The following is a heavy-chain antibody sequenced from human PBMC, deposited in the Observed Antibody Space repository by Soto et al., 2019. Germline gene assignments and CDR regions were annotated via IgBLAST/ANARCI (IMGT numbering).Heavy chain of an antibody. CDR1: GYTFTSYD. CDR3: ARGYYSIVLVPAAGSYYFCMVV. J-gene: IGHJ6*02. Sequence: ASVKVSCKASGYTFTSYDINWVRQATGQGLEWMGWMNPNSGNTGYAQKFQGRVTMTRNTSISTAYMDLSSLRSEDTAVYYCARGYYSIVLVPAAGSYYFCMVVWGRGSSVTVSS. V-gene: IGHV1-8*01. CDR2: MNPNSGNT. D-gene: IGHD2-2*01.